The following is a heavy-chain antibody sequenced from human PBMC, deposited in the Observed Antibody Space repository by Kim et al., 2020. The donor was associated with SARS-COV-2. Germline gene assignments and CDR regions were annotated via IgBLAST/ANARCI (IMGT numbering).Heavy chain of an antibody. D-gene: IGHD6-13*01. Sequence: SETLSLTCTVSGGSISSGGYYWSWIRQHPGKGLEWIGYIYYSGSTYYNPSLKSRVTISVDTSKNQFSLKLSSVTAADTAVYYCARSSSSWPRGTIYGMDVWGQGTTVTVSS. CDR1: GGSISSGGYY. CDR3: ARSSSSWPRGTIYGMDV. V-gene: IGHV4-31*03. J-gene: IGHJ6*02. CDR2: IYYSGST.